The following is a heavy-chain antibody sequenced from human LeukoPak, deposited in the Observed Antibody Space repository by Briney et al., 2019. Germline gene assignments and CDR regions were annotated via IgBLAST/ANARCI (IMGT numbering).Heavy chain of an antibody. Sequence: PSETLSLTCTVSGGSISSYYWSWIRQPAGKGLEWIGRIYTSGSTNYNPSLKSRVTMSVDTSKNQFSLKLSSVTAADTAVYYCARDGRPIAAAGLYYYGMDVWGQGTTVTVSS. J-gene: IGHJ6*02. D-gene: IGHD6-13*01. CDR2: IYTSGST. CDR1: GGSISSYY. V-gene: IGHV4-4*07. CDR3: ARDGRPIAAAGLYYYGMDV.